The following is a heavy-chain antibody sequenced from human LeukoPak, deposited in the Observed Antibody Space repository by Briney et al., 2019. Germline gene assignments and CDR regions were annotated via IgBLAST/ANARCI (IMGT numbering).Heavy chain of an antibody. Sequence: GGALRLSCAASGFTLSDYYMSWIRQAPGKGLEGVSYISSSDSTIYYTDSVKGRFTISRDNAKNSLYLQMNSLRAEDTAVYYCARDLSHGSGSPFDYWGQGTLVTVSS. CDR3: ARDLSHGSGSPFDY. J-gene: IGHJ4*02. D-gene: IGHD3-10*01. V-gene: IGHV3-11*01. CDR2: ISSSDSTI. CDR1: GFTLSDYY.